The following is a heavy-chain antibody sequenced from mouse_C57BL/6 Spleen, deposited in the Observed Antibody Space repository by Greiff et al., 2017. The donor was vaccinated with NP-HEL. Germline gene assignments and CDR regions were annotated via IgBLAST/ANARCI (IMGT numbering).Heavy chain of an antibody. CDR2: IYPGDGDT. Sequence: VLLVEPGPELVQPGASVKISCKASGYAFSSSWLNWVKQRPGKGLEWIGRIYPGDGDTNYNRKFKCKSTLSADKSSSTAYMQLSSLTSEDSAVYFCARNIDYGLLDDWGQGTTLTVSS. CDR1: GYAFSSSW. CDR3: ARNIDYGLLDD. J-gene: IGHJ2*01. D-gene: IGHD2-4*01. V-gene: IGHV1-82*01.